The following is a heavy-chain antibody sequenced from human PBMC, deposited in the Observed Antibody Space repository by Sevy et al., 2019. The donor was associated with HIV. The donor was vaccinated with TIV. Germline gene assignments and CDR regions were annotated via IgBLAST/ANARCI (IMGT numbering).Heavy chain of an antibody. CDR1: GFTFGSYW. D-gene: IGHD2-8*01. CDR2: LKQDESEK. CDR3: ARDVFHGYFDY. Sequence: GGSLRLSCAVSGFTFGSYWMTWVRQAPGKGLEWVANLKQDESEKYYEDFVKGRFTISRDNARNSLYLQMNNLTTEDTAVSYCARDVFHGYFDYWGQGTLVTVSS. V-gene: IGHV3-7*01. J-gene: IGHJ4*02.